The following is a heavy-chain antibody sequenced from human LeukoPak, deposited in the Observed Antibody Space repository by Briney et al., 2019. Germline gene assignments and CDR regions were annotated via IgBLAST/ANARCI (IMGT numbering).Heavy chain of an antibody. J-gene: IGHJ4*02. Sequence: GGSLRLSCAASGFTFGNYAFSWVRRAPGRGLEWVSIVGDNTDTHYADSVKGRFTISRDNSNNALYLQMNSLRAEDTATYFCAKSSGKSFPSSRVFDFWGLGTLVTVSS. V-gene: IGHV3-23*01. CDR3: AKSSGKSFPSSRVFDF. CDR1: GFTFGNYA. D-gene: IGHD6-13*01. CDR2: VGDNTDT.